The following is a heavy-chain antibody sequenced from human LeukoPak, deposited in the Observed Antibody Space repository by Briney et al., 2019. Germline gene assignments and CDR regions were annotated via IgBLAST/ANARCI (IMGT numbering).Heavy chain of an antibody. CDR1: GGSISSYY. D-gene: IGHD3-3*01. CDR2: IYYSGST. CDR3: ARDSVWSGYPYYFDY. J-gene: IGHJ4*02. V-gene: IGHV4-59*01. Sequence: PSETLSLTCTVSGGSISSYYWSWIRQPPGKGLEWIGYIYYSGSTNYNPSLKSRVTISVDTSKNQFSLKLSSVTAADTAVYYCARDSVWSGYPYYFDYWSQGTLVTVSS.